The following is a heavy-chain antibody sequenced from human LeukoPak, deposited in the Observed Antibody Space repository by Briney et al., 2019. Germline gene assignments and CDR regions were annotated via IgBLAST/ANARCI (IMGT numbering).Heavy chain of an antibody. CDR1: GFTFSSNA. CDR3: AKVRSDYYDILTGNYNPLFDY. D-gene: IGHD3-9*01. V-gene: IGHV3-23*01. Sequence: PGGSLRLSCAASGFTFSSNAMSWVRQAPGKGLEWVSAIRGSGSSTYYADSAKGRFTISRDNSENTLYLQMNSLRAADTAVYYCAKVRSDYYDILTGNYNPLFDYWGQGTLVTVSS. J-gene: IGHJ4*02. CDR2: IRGSGSST.